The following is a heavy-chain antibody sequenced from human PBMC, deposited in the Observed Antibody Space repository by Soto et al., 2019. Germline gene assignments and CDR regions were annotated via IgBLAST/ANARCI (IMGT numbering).Heavy chain of an antibody. D-gene: IGHD1-1*01. V-gene: IGHV1-69*12. CDR2: IIPIFGTA. Sequence: QVQLMQSGVEVKKRGSSVKVACKASGGTFSSYAISWVRQAPGQGLEWMGGIIPIFGTANYAQKFQGRVTITADESTSTAYMELSSLRSEDTAVYYCARIQGSHKWNDGEEYYYYGMDVWGQGTTVTVSS. J-gene: IGHJ6*02. CDR3: ARIQGSHKWNDGEEYYYYGMDV. CDR1: GGTFSSYA.